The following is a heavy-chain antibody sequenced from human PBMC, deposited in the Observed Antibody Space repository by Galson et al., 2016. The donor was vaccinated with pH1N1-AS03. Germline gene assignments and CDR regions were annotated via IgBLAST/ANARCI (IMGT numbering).Heavy chain of an antibody. CDR2: IYWDDDK. CDR1: GFSLATSGVG. J-gene: IGHJ4*02. D-gene: IGHD2/OR15-2a*01. CDR3: TRSRYYNTNLYYFDY. V-gene: IGHV2-5*02. Sequence: PALVKPTQTLTLTCAFSGFSLATSGVGVGWIRQPPGKALEWLALIYWDDDKPYNPSLKSRLTVTKDTSKNLVVLTLTDMDPVDTATYFCTRSRYYNTNLYYFDYWGQGTLVTVSS.